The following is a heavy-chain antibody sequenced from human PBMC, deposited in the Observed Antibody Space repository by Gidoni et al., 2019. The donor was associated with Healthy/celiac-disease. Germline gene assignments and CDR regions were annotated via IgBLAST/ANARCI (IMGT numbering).Heavy chain of an antibody. V-gene: IGHV1-18*01. D-gene: IGHD3-22*01. CDR1: GYTFTSYG. CDR3: ARDTKGDYYDSSGYLGY. J-gene: IGHJ4*02. CDR2: ISAYNGNT. Sequence: QVQLVQSGAEVKKPGASVKVSCKASGYTFTSYGISWVRQAPGQGLEWMGWISAYNGNTNYAQKLQGRVTMTTDTSTSTAYMELRSLRSDDTAVYYCARDTKGDYYDSSGYLGYWGQGTLVTVSS.